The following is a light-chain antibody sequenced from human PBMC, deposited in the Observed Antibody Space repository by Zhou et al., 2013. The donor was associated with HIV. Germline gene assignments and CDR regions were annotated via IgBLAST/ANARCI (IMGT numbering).Light chain of an antibody. Sequence: AIRMTQSPSSLSAFTGDRVTMTCRASQDISNYLAWYQQKPGKAPKLLIHTASTLENDVPSRFSGSGSGTDFTLTISCLQSEDFATYYCQQYYDYPRTFGQGTSVEI. J-gene: IGKJ1*01. CDR2: TAS. CDR1: QDISNY. V-gene: IGKV1-8*01. CDR3: QQYYDYPRT.